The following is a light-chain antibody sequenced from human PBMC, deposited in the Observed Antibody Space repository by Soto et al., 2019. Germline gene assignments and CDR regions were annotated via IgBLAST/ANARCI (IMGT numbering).Light chain of an antibody. J-gene: IGLJ1*01. CDR3: SSYTSSRTYYV. Sequence: QSALTQPASVSGSPGQSITISCTGTSSDVGGYNYVSWYQQHPGKAPKLMIYEVSNRPSGVSNRFSGSKSGNTASLTISGLQAEDEADYYCSSYTSSRTYYVFGNGTKV. CDR1: SSDVGGYNY. CDR2: EVS. V-gene: IGLV2-14*01.